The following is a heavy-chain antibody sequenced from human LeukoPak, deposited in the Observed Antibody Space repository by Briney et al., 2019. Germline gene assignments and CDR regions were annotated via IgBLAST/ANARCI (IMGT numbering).Heavy chain of an antibody. CDR1: GFTFSDYY. Sequence: GGSLRLSCAASGFTFSDYYMSWIRQAPGRGLEWVSYISSTSSYTNYADSVKGRFTISRDNAKNSLHLQMNSLRAEDTAVYYCARSYGWLPGGMWGQGTLVTVSS. CDR2: ISSTSSYT. V-gene: IGHV3-11*03. CDR3: ARSYGWLPGGM. D-gene: IGHD5-12*01. J-gene: IGHJ4*02.